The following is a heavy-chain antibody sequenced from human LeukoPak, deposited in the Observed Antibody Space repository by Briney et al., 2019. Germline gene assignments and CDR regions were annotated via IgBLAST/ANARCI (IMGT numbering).Heavy chain of an antibody. CDR2: ISGSGGST. J-gene: IGHJ4*02. CDR3: ARAPYPYGSGSHHYFDY. CDR1: GFTFSSYA. V-gene: IGHV3-23*01. D-gene: IGHD3-10*01. Sequence: GGSLRLSCAASGFTFSSYAMSWVRQAPGKGLEWVSAISGSGGSTKYADSVKGRFTVSRDNSKNSLYLQMNSLRAEDTAVYYCARAPYPYGSGSHHYFDYWGQGTLVTVSS.